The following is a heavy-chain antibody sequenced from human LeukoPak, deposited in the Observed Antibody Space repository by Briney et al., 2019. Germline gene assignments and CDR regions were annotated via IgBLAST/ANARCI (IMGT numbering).Heavy chain of an antibody. J-gene: IGHJ6*02. D-gene: IGHD3/OR15-3a*01. CDR3: AWDWTYYSDMAV. V-gene: IGHV3-15*01. Sequence: GGSLRLSCEGSGFTFSDAWMNWVRQAPGKGLEWVGRMKSRGSGGTTDYAAPVKGRLTISRDDSKNTLFLQMSSLQAEDTAVYYCAWDWTYYSDMAVCGQGTTVTVSS. CDR1: GFTFSDAW. CDR2: MKSRGSGGTT.